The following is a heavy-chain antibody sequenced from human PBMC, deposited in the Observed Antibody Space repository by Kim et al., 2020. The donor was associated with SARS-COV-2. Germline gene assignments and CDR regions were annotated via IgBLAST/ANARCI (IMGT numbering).Heavy chain of an antibody. D-gene: IGHD5-18*01. Sequence: GGSLRLSCAASGFTLSAYAMSWVRQAPGKGLEWVAFISGTGFNTYYVDSVKGRFTVSRDDSQNTLYLQMSSLRVEDTAIYYCARVGYNFIPFDSWGQGTL. CDR2: ISGTGFNT. CDR3: ARVGYNFIPFDS. V-gene: IGHV3-23*01. J-gene: IGHJ4*02. CDR1: GFTLSAYA.